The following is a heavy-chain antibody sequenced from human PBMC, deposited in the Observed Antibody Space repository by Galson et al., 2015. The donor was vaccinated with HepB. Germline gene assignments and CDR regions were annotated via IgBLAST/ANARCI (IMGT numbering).Heavy chain of an antibody. Sequence: SVKVSCKASGNSLTDYYMHWVRQAPGQGLEWMGWINPKNGGRNYVQKFQGRVSMTRDTSISTVYMELSGLTSDDTALYYCVRMFEYCSDDECREGRGDAFDVWGQGTMIIVSS. V-gene: IGHV1-2*02. J-gene: IGHJ3*01. CDR1: GNSLTDYY. CDR2: INPKNGGR. D-gene: IGHD3-10*02. CDR3: VRMFEYCSDDECREGRGDAFDV.